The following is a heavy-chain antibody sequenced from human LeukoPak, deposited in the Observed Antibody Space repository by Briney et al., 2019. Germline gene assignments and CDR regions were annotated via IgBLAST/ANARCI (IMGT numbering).Heavy chain of an antibody. J-gene: IGHJ4*02. Sequence: ASVKVSCKVSGYTLTELSMHWVRQAPGKGLEWMGGFDPEDGERIYAQKFQGRVTMTEDTSTDTAYMVLSSLRSEDTAVYYCATECGYSGYDSCEDYWGQGTLVTVSS. CDR1: GYTLTELS. V-gene: IGHV1-24*01. D-gene: IGHD5-12*01. CDR2: FDPEDGER. CDR3: ATECGYSGYDSCEDY.